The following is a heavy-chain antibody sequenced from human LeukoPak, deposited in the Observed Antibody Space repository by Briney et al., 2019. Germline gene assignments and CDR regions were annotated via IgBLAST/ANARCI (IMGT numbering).Heavy chain of an antibody. CDR3: ARGKYTSFDN. CDR1: GDSIFTNNVA. CDR2: TYYRSRWSF. Sequence: SQTLSLTCAISGDSIFTNNVAWNWIRQSPSRGLEWLGRTYYRSRWSFDYAVSVKSRITINADTSKNQFSLQLSSVTPEDTAVYYCARGKYTSFDNWGQGTLVTVSS. V-gene: IGHV6-1*01. J-gene: IGHJ4*02. D-gene: IGHD6-6*01.